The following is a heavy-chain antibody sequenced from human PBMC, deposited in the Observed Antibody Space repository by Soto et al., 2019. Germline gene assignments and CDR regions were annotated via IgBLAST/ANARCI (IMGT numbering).Heavy chain of an antibody. Sequence: QITLKESGPPLVRPPQTLTLTCTFSGFSLTSGVGVGWIRQPPGKALEWLALIYWDDDKRYSPSLKNRLTITKATPKNQVFLTMTHVGPVDTATYFCAHIDPEIVTVGGHGGFDYWGQGTLVTVSS. CDR2: IYWDDDK. CDR3: AHIDPEIVTVGGHGGFDY. J-gene: IGHJ4*02. V-gene: IGHV2-5*02. CDR1: GFSLTSGVG. D-gene: IGHD5-12*01.